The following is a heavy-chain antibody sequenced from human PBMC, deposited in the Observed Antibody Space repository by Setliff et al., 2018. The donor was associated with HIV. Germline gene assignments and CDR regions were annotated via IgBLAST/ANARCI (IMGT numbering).Heavy chain of an antibody. CDR3: AKGTNFPYSSSSDY. J-gene: IGHJ4*02. V-gene: IGHV1-2*02. D-gene: IGHD6-6*01. CDR1: GYTFTDYY. Sequence: ASVKVSCKTSGYTFTDYYIHWVRQAPGQGLEWMGWIKPNSGGTNYAPRFHGRVTMTRDTSISTAYMEVISLRSDDTAVYYCAKGTNFPYSSSSDYWGQGTPVTVSS. CDR2: IKPNSGGT.